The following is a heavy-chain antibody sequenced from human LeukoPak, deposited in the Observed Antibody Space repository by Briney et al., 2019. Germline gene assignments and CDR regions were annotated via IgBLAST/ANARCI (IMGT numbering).Heavy chain of an antibody. Sequence: ASVKVSCKASGYTFTSYYMLWVRQAPGQGLEWMGIINPSGGSTSYAQKFQGRVTMTRDTYTSTVYMELSSLRSEDTAVYYCARGVVTARFDYWGQGTLVTVSS. CDR1: GYTFTSYY. CDR3: ARGVVTARFDY. CDR2: INPSGGST. J-gene: IGHJ4*02. D-gene: IGHD2-21*02. V-gene: IGHV1-46*01.